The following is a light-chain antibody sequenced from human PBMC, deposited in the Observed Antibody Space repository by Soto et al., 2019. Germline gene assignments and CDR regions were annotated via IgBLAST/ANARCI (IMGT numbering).Light chain of an antibody. J-gene: IGKJ1*01. V-gene: IGKV4-1*01. CDR1: QSILNSSNNKNY. CDR2: WAS. Sequence: DVVMTQSPDSLAVSLGERATINCKSSQSILNSSNNKNYLAWYQQKPGQPPKLLIYWASTRESGVPDRFSGSGSGTDFTLPISSLQAEDVAVYYCQQYYGTPWTFGQGTKVEIK. CDR3: QQYYGTPWT.